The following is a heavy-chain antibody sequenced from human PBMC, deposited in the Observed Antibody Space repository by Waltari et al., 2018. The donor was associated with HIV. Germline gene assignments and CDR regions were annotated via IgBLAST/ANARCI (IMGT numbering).Heavy chain of an antibody. CDR1: GFTFSSHW. CDR3: TREGVETTAPADY. J-gene: IGHJ4*02. V-gene: IGHV3-74*01. Sequence: EVQLVESGGGLVQAGGSLRLSCAASGFTFSSHWMHWVRQGPGKGMVWGARINGDGRGTSHADSVRGRCSISRENAENSLHLHMNSVRPEDTGLYYCTREGVETTAPADYWGQGTLVTVSS. CDR2: INGDGRGT. D-gene: IGHD4-17*01.